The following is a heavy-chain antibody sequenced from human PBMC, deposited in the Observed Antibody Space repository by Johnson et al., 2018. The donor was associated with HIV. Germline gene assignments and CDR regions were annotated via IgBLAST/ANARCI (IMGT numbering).Heavy chain of an antibody. CDR1: GFSVSTSY. V-gene: IGHV3-9*01. J-gene: IGHJ3*02. CDR2: ISWNSGSI. CDR3: AKATEGEGLWAFDI. D-gene: IGHD1-26*01. Sequence: QLVESGGDLVQPGGSLRLSCAASGFSVSTSYMTWVRQAPGKGLAWVSSISWNSGSIGYADSVKGRFTISRDNAKNSLYLQMNSRRAEDTALYYCAKATEGEGLWAFDIWGQGTMVTVSS.